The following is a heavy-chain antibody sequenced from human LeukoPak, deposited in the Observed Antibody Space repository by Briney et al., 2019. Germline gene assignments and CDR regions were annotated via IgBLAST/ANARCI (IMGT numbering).Heavy chain of an antibody. CDR2: INHSGST. Sequence: KPSETLSLTCAVYGGSFSGYHWSWIRQPPGKGLEWIGEINHSGSTNYNPSLKSRVTISVDTSKNQFSLKLNSVTAADTAVYYCARGLTYYYYMDVWGRGTTVTVSS. J-gene: IGHJ6*03. CDR1: GGSFSGYH. CDR3: ARGLTYYYYMDV. V-gene: IGHV4-34*01.